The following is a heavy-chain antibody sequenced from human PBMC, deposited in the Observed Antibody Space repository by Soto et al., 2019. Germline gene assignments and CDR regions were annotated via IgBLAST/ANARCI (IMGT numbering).Heavy chain of an antibody. D-gene: IGHD3-3*01. Sequence: EVQLVESGGGLVQPGGSLRLSCATSGFTFSNYWMSWVRQAPGRGLEWLANLKQDGSATYYVGSVRGRFTISRDNSNNSLFLQMKSLRAEDTAVYYCARWSGFGEDYWGQGTLVTVSS. CDR3: ARWSGFGEDY. CDR2: LKQDGSAT. CDR1: GFTFSNYW. J-gene: IGHJ4*02. V-gene: IGHV3-7*01.